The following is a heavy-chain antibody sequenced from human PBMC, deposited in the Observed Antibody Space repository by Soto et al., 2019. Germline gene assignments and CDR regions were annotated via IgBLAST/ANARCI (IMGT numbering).Heavy chain of an antibody. CDR1: GFSFSTHW. J-gene: IGHJ6*03. CDR3: AKDSREYYYYYMDV. CDR2: IKEDRSDK. Sequence: PGGSLRLSCTASGFSFSTHWMTWVRQAPGKGLEWVASIKEDRSDKYYVDAVKGRFTISRDNAEKSLYLQMNSLRAEDTALYYCAKDSREYYYYYMDVWGKGTTVTVSS. V-gene: IGHV3-7*05.